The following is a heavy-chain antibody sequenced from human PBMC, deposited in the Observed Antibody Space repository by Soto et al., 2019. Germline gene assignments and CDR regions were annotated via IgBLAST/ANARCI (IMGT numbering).Heavy chain of an antibody. V-gene: IGHV3-49*03. D-gene: IGHD2-15*01. J-gene: IGHJ6*02. CDR1: GFTFGDYA. CDR3: TRDRAIAVVVATPSDYYCGMDV. Sequence: GGSLRLSCTASGFTFGDYAMSWFRQAPGKGLEWVGFIRSKAYGGTTEYAASVKGRFTISRDDSKSIAYLQMNSLKTEDTAVYYCTRDRAIAVVVATPSDYYCGMDVWGQGTTVTVSS. CDR2: IRSKAYGGTT.